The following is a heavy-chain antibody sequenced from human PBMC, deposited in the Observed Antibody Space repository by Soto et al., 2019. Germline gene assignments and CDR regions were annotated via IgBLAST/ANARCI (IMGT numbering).Heavy chain of an antibody. V-gene: IGHV3-33*01. CDR1: GFTFSSYG. CDR2: IWYDGSNK. Sequence: PGGSLRLSCAASGFTFSSYGMHWVRQAPGKGLEWVAVIWYDGSNKYYADSVKGRFTISRDNSKNTLYLQMNSLRAEDTAVYYCARDRYRFGELSLNWFDPWGQGTLVTVSS. CDR3: ARDRYRFGELSLNWFDP. D-gene: IGHD3-10*01. J-gene: IGHJ5*02.